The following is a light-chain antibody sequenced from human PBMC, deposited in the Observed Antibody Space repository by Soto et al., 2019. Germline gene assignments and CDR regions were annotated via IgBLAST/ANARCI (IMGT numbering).Light chain of an antibody. CDR3: QKYNSTPLP. Sequence: DIQMTQSPSSLSASVGDRATITCRASQAISSYLAWYPQKPVKVPKLLIYAASTLQSGVPSRCSGSGSGTDFTLTISSLQPEDVATFYCQKYNSTPLPFGGGTKV. J-gene: IGKJ4*01. CDR1: QAISSY. CDR2: AAS. V-gene: IGKV1-27*01.